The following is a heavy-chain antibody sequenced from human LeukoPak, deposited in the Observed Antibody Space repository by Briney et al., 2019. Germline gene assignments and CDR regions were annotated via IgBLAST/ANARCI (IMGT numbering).Heavy chain of an antibody. CDR2: IIPIFGTA. CDR1: GGTFSSYA. D-gene: IGHD3-9*01. J-gene: IGHJ3*02. CDR3: ARDRSLDSPEYAFDI. V-gene: IGHV1-69*05. Sequence: GASVKVSCKASGGTFSSYAISWVRQAPGQGLEWMGGIIPIFGTANYAQRFQGRVTITTDESTSTAYMELSSLRSEDTAVYYCARDRSLDSPEYAFDIWGQGTMVTVSS.